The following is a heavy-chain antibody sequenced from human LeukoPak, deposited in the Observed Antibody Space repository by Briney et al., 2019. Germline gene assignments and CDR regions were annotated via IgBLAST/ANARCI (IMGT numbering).Heavy chain of an antibody. J-gene: IGHJ5*02. CDR3: ARHDFWSGKYWFDP. Sequence: PSETLSLTCAVYGGSFSGYYWSWIRQPPGKGLEWIGEISHSGSTNYNPSLKSRVTISVDTSKNQFSLKLSSVTAADTAVYYCARHDFWSGKYWFDPWGQGTLVTVSS. CDR2: ISHSGST. CDR1: GGSFSGYY. D-gene: IGHD3-3*01. V-gene: IGHV4-34*01.